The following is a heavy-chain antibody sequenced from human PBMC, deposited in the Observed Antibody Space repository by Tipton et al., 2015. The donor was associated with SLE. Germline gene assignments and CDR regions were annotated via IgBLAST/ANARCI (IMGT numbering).Heavy chain of an antibody. CDR2: ISYNGDT. J-gene: IGHJ6*02. CDR1: GTSITRGNYY. D-gene: IGHD6-13*01. CDR3: ASLPYSSSNYYYGMDV. Sequence: TLSLTCTVSGTSITRGNYYWGWIRQSPGKGLEWIGSISYNGDTFYNPSLKSRVTISADTSKNEFSLRLSSVTAADTAVYYCASLPYSSSNYYYGMDVWGQGTTVTVSS. V-gene: IGHV4-39*01.